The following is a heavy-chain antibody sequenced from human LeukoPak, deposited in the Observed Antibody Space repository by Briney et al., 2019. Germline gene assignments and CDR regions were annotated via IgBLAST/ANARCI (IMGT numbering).Heavy chain of an antibody. CDR1: GYTFTSYG. V-gene: IGHV1-18*01. J-gene: IGHJ4*02. D-gene: IGHD3-10*01. CDR3: AREARYHGSGSYYNPWYFDY. CDR2: ISAYNGNT. Sequence: ASVKVSCKASGYTFTSYGISWVRQAPGQGLEWMGWISAYNGNTNYAQKLQGRVTMTTDTSTSTAYMELRSLRSDDTAVYYCAREARYHGSGSYYNPWYFDYWGQGTLVTVSS.